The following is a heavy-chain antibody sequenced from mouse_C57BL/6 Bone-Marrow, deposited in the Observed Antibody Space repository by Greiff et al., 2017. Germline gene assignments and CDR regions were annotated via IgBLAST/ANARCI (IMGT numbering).Heavy chain of an antibody. D-gene: IGHD1-1*01. CDR3: ARSYYYGSSSWFAY. Sequence: VQLQESGAELARPGASVKLSCKASGYTFTTYPIEWMKQNHGKSLEWIGNFHPYNDDTKYNEKFKGKATLTVEKSSSTVYLELSRLTSDDSAVYYCARSYYYGSSSWFAYWGQGTLVTVSA. V-gene: IGHV1-47*01. J-gene: IGHJ3*01. CDR2: FHPYNDDT. CDR1: GYTFTTYP.